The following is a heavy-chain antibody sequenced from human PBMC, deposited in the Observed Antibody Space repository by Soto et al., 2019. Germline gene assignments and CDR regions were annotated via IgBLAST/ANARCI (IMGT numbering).Heavy chain of an antibody. J-gene: IGHJ1*01. Sequence: SETLSLTCTVSGGSISGHYWSWIRQPAGKGLEWIGRFYTSGRTNYNPSLKSRLTMSVDTSKNQFSLKLNSVTAADTAVYYCARAFGGDEYFQHWGQGTLVTAPQ. CDR3: ARAFGGDEYFQH. CDR2: FYTSGRT. V-gene: IGHV4-4*07. D-gene: IGHD4-17*01. CDR1: GGSISGHY.